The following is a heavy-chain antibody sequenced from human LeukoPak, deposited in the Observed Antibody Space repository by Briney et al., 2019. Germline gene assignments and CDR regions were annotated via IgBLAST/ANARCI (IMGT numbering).Heavy chain of an antibody. Sequence: SETLSLTCTASGGSISSSSDYWDWIRRPPEKGLEWIGSISNSGSTFYNPSLKSRVTISADTSKNQFSLKLSSATAADTAVYYCARRGSKYSVNDFRPSIDYWGQGTLVTVSS. CDR2: ISNSGST. CDR3: ARRGSKYSVNDFRPSIDY. J-gene: IGHJ4*02. V-gene: IGHV4-39*01. CDR1: GGSISSSSDY. D-gene: IGHD5/OR15-5a*01.